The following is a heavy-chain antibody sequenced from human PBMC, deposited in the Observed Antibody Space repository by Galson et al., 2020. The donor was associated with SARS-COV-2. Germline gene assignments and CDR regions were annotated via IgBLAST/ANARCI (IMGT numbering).Heavy chain of an antibody. CDR2: IHHGGST. CDR1: GYPINTGYS. Sequence: ASETLSLTCGVSGYPINTGYSWGWVRQPPGKGLEWICYIHHGGSTYYNPSLKSRVTISIDTSKNQFTLKLNSVTAADTAVYYCARVLTWACYFDHWGQGTLVTVSS. J-gene: IGHJ4*02. CDR3: ARVLTWACYFDH. V-gene: IGHV4-38-2*01.